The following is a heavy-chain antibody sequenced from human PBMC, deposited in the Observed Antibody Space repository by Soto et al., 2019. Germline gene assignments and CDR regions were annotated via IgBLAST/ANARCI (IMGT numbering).Heavy chain of an antibody. Sequence: QVQLQESGPGLVKPSDTLSLTCAVSGYSISSSNWWGWIRQPPGKGLEWIGYIYYSGTTYYNPSLKXRXTXSLXTSKNQFALKLTSVTAVDTAVYYGARREIQGPIDSWGQGTLATVSS. CDR2: IYYSGTT. CDR3: ARREIQGPIDS. V-gene: IGHV4-28*01. D-gene: IGHD1-26*01. J-gene: IGHJ4*02. CDR1: GYSISSSNW.